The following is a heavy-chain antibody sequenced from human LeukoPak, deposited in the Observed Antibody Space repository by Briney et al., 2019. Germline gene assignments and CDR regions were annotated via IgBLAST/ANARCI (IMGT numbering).Heavy chain of an antibody. J-gene: IGHJ4*02. Sequence: KTGGSLRLSCAASGFTFSSYSMNWVRQAPGKGLPLVSSISSSSSYIYYADSVKGRFTISRDNAKNSLYLQMNSLRAEDTAVYYCARHYYDSSGYYFDYWGQGTLVTVSS. D-gene: IGHD3-22*01. CDR1: GFTFSSYS. CDR3: ARHYYDSSGYYFDY. CDR2: ISSSSSYI. V-gene: IGHV3-21*01.